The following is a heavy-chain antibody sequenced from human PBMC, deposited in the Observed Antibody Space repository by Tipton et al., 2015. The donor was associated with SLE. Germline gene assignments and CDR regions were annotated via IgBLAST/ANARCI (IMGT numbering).Heavy chain of an antibody. J-gene: IGHJ4*02. CDR1: DSGTSDY. CDR3: IRYNNGWD. D-gene: IGHD3-10*01. Sequence: GSLRLSCVVSDSGTSDYMHWVRQGPGKGLEWVSRIKTDDSSTNYADSVKGRFTIFRDSAKNTLYLQMNSLRVEDTAVYYCIRYNNGWDWGQGTLVTVSS. CDR2: IKTDDSST. V-gene: IGHV3-74*01.